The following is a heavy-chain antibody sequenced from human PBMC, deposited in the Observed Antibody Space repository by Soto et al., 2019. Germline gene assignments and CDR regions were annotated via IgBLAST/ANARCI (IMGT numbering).Heavy chain of an antibody. J-gene: IGHJ5*02. Sequence: QVQLVESGGGVVQPGRSLRLSCAASGFTFSSYGMHWVRQAPGKGLEWVAVISYHGINKYYADSVKGRFTISRDNSNNMLFLQISSLRPEDTSVSYGAKYADYGVNADWFDPRGQGTLVTVSS. CDR1: GFTFSSYG. D-gene: IGHD3-10*01. V-gene: IGHV3-30*18. CDR3: AKYADYGVNADWFDP. CDR2: ISYHGINK.